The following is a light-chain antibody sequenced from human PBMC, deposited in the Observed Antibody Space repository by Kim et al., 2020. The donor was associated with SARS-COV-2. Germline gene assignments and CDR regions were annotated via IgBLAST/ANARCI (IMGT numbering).Light chain of an antibody. CDR2: DNN. J-gene: IGLJ2*01. Sequence: QKVTISCSGRTSNIGSDSVSWYQHLPGTAPKLLIYDNNKRPSGIPDRFSGSKSGTSATLAITGLQTGDEADYYCGTWDTSLRIGVFGGGTKLTVL. CDR1: TSNIGSDS. V-gene: IGLV1-51*01. CDR3: GTWDTSLRIGV.